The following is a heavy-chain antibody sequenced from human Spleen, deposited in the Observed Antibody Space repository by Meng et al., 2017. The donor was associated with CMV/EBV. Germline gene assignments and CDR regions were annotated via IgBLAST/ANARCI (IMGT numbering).Heavy chain of an antibody. J-gene: IGHJ4*02. Sequence: FSGYSWSWIRQPPGQGLPWIGEIKHSGSTNYNPSLKSRVTISVDTSKNQFSLKLSSVPAADTPVSYCARFLLNLGCSSTSCSKDYFDYWGQGTLVTVSS. CDR2: IKHSGST. V-gene: IGHV4-34*01. CDR1: FSGYS. CDR3: ARFLLNLGCSSTSCSKDYFDY. D-gene: IGHD2-2*01.